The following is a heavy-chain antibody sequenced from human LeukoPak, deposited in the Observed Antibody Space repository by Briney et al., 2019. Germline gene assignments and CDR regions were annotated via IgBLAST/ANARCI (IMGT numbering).Heavy chain of an antibody. CDR2: IYPGDSDT. D-gene: IGHD3-10*01. J-gene: IGHJ5*02. V-gene: IGHV5-51*01. CDR3: ARQGWFGELSPNWFDP. Sequence: GESLKISCKGSGYSFTSYWIGWVRQMPGKGLEWMGIIYPGDSDTRYSPSFQGQVTISAGKSISTAYLQWSSLKASDTAMYYCARQGWFGELSPNWFDPWGQGTLVTVSS. CDR1: GYSFTSYW.